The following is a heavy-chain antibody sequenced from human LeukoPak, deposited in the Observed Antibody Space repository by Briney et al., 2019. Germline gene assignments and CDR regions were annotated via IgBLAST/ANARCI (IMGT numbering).Heavy chain of an antibody. CDR1: GYTFTSYY. Sequence: ASVKVSCKASGYTFTSYYMHWVRQAPGQGLEWMGIINPSGGSTSYAQKFQGRVTMTRDTSTSTVYMELSSLRSEDTAVYYCAKDPRMATRGTDFDYWGQGTLVTVSS. CDR2: INPSGGST. CDR3: AKDPRMATRGTDFDY. V-gene: IGHV1-46*01. J-gene: IGHJ4*02. D-gene: IGHD5-24*01.